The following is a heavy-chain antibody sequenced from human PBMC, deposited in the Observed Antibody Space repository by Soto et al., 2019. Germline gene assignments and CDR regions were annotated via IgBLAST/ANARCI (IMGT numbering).Heavy chain of an antibody. D-gene: IGHD3-9*01. CDR2: IFSNDEK. CDR3: ARIDYDILTGYYNVGFYNWFDP. Sequence: QVTLKESGPVLVKPTETLTLTCTVSGFSLSNARMGVSWIRQPPGKALEWLAHIFSNDEKSYSTSLKSRLTISKDTSKSQVVLTMTNMDPVDTATYYCARIDYDILTGYYNVGFYNWFDPWGQGTLVTVSS. CDR1: GFSLSNARMG. V-gene: IGHV2-26*01. J-gene: IGHJ5*02.